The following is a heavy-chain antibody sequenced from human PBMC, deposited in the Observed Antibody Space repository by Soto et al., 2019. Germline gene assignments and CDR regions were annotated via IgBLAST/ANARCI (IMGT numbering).Heavy chain of an antibody. Sequence: GGSLRLSSAASGFTFSSYAMHWVRQAPDKGLEWVAVISYDGSNKYYADSVKGRFTISRDNSKNTLYLQMNSLRAEDTAVYYCARAYCSGGSCYSLLYYYYYYGMDVWGQGTTVTVSS. J-gene: IGHJ6*02. CDR2: ISYDGSNK. CDR1: GFTFSSYA. D-gene: IGHD2-15*01. CDR3: ARAYCSGGSCYSLLYYYYYYGMDV. V-gene: IGHV3-30-3*01.